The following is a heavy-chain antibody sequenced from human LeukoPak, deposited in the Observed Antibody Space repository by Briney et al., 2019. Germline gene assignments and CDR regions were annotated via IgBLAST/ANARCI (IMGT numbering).Heavy chain of an antibody. V-gene: IGHV4-34*01. D-gene: IGHD1-26*01. Sequence: SETLSLTCAVYGGSFSGYYWSWIRQPPGKGLEWIGEINHSGSTNYNPSFKSRVTISVDTSKNQFSLKLSSVTAADTAVYYCARVGGSYSYWGQGTLVTVSS. CDR2: INHSGST. CDR3: ARVGGSYSY. J-gene: IGHJ4*02. CDR1: GGSFSGYY.